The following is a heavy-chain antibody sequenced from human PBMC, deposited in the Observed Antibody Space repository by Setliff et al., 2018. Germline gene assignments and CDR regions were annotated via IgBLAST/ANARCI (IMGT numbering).Heavy chain of an antibody. Sequence: SETLSLTCAVYGGSFSDYYWSWIRQSPGKGLEWIGEINHSGSTNYNPSLKSRVTISLDTSKNQFSLKLSSVTAADTAVYYCARELVATWRGYSSSSPRYYFDNWGQGTLVTVSS. J-gene: IGHJ4*02. CDR3: ARELVATWRGYSSSSPRYYFDN. CDR1: GGSFSDYY. CDR2: INHSGST. D-gene: IGHD6-6*01. V-gene: IGHV4-34*01.